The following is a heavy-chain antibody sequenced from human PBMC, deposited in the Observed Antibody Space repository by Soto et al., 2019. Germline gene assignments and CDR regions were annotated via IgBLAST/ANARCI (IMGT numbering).Heavy chain of an antibody. CDR1: GGSFSGYY. V-gene: IGHV4-34*01. J-gene: IGHJ4*02. D-gene: IGHD2-2*01. CDR3: ARALVVVPAAIGSFFDY. Sequence: QVQLQQWGAGLLKPSETLSLTCAVYGGSFSGYYWSWIRQPPGKGLEWIGEINHSGSTNYNPSLKSRVSISVDTYKNQFSLKLSSVTAADTAVYYCARALVVVPAAIGSFFDYWGQGTLVTVSS. CDR2: INHSGST.